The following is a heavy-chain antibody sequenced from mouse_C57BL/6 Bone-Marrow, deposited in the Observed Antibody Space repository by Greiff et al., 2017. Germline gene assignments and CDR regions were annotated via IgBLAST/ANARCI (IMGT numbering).Heavy chain of an antibody. CDR3: ARDGYYDAMDY. Sequence: QVQLQQSGAELARPGASVKLSCKASGYTFTSYGISWVKLRTGQGLEWIGEIYPRSGNTYYNEKFKGKATLTADKSSSTAYMELRSLTSEDSAVYFCARDGYYDAMDYWGQGTSVTVSS. CDR1: GYTFTSYG. CDR2: IYPRSGNT. V-gene: IGHV1-81*01. J-gene: IGHJ4*01. D-gene: IGHD2-3*01.